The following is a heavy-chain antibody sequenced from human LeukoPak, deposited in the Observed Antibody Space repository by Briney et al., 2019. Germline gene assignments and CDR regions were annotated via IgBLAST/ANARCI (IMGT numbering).Heavy chain of an antibody. D-gene: IGHD3-16*01. CDR2: ISNNGDST. V-gene: IGHV3-64*01. CDR3: TREGSVAAFGPRRPFDY. Sequence: GGSLRLACVASGFSFSTYSMDWVRQAPGKGLEYVSAISNNGDSTNYANSVRGRFTISRDNSKNTLYLQMGSLRVEDMAVYYCTREGSVAAFGPRRPFDYWGQGTLGTVSS. J-gene: IGHJ4*02. CDR1: GFSFSTYS.